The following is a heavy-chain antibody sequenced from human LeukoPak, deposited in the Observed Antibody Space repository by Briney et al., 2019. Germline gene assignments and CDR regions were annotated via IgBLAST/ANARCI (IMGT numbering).Heavy chain of an antibody. J-gene: IGHJ4*02. V-gene: IGHV1-69*05. D-gene: IGHD4-23*01. CDR2: IIPIFGTA. Sequence: ASVKVSCKASGGTFSSYAISWVRPAPGQGLEWMGGIIPIFGTANYAQKFQGRVTITTDESTSTAYMELSSLRSEDTAVYYCARDKGGGYGGYFDYWGQGTLVTVSS. CDR3: ARDKGGGYGGYFDY. CDR1: GGTFSSYA.